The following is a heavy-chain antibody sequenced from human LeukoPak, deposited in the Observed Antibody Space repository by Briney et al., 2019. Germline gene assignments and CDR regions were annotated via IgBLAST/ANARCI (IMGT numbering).Heavy chain of an antibody. CDR1: GFTFSSYS. J-gene: IGHJ6*02. CDR3: VVDYGEADGGLWYGMDV. D-gene: IGHD4-17*01. V-gene: IGHV3-15*07. Sequence: PGGSLRLSCAASGFTFSSYSMNWVRQAPGKGLEWVGRSKRKIDGGTTDYAAPVTGRFTISRDDSKNMLYLQMNSLRSEDTALYYCVVDYGEADGGLWYGMDVWGQGTTVTVSS. CDR2: SKRKIDGGTT.